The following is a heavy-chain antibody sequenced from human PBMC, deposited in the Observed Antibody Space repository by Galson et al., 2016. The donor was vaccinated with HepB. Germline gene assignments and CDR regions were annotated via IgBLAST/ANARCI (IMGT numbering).Heavy chain of an antibody. CDR3: ARDLWRGGRIDY. V-gene: IGHV3-74*01. CDR2: ITIDRSTT. D-gene: IGHD4-23*01. Sequence: SLRLSCAASGVTFSNYWMHWVRQAPGKGLVWVSHITIDRSTTTDADSVKGRFTISRDNAKNTLYLQMNSLRAEDTAVYYCARDLWRGGRIDYWGQGTLVTVSS. J-gene: IGHJ4*02. CDR1: GVTFSNYW.